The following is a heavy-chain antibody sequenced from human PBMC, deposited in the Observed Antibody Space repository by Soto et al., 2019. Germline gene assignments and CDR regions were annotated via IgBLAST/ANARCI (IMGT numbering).Heavy chain of an antibody. CDR3: ARDKGRQQVGGNYYYAIDV. V-gene: IGHV1-69*12. CDR1: GGPFGNSA. CDR2: IIPIFSTP. Sequence: QVQLLQSGAEVKKPGSSVTVSCKASGGPFGNSAISWVRHAPGQGLEWMGGIIPIFSTPDYAQKFQGRVTSPAHASTSTAYMDLTRLRSEDTAVYYCARDKGRQQVGGNYYYAIDVWGQGTTVTVSS. J-gene: IGHJ6*02. D-gene: IGHD2-2*01.